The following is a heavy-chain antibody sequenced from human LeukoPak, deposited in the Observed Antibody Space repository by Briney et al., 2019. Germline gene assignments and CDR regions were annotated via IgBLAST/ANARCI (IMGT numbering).Heavy chain of an antibody. CDR3: ARDYCGGDCYSL. CDR1: GFTFSNSA. CDR2: ICCSDDII. V-gene: IGHV3-48*03. D-gene: IGHD2-21*02. J-gene: IGHJ4*02. Sequence: GGSLRLPCAASGFTFSNSAMNWVRQAPGKGLEWVSFICCSDDIIHYADSVKGRFTISRDNAKSSLYLQMNSLRDEDTAVYYCARDYCGGDCYSLWGQGTLVTVSS.